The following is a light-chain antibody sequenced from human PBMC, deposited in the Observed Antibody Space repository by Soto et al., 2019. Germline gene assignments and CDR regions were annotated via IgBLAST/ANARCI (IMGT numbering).Light chain of an antibody. Sequence: EIVLTQSPGTLSLSPGERATLSCRASQSVSNNYLAWYQQKPGQAPRLLIYDASTRATGIPARFSGSGSGTEFTLTISSLQSEDFAVYYCQQYNNWPPWTFGQGTKVDI. CDR2: DAS. CDR3: QQYNNWPPWT. CDR1: QSVSNN. J-gene: IGKJ1*01. V-gene: IGKV3-15*01.